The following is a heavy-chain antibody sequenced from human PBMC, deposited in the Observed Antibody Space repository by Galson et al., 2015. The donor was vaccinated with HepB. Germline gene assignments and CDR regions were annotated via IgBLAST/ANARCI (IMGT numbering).Heavy chain of an antibody. D-gene: IGHD3-22*01. CDR1: GFIFSNYG. CDR2: IWYDGSNK. CDR3: ARAGREELDYDDSSGFLFHGMDV. V-gene: IGHV3-33*01. Sequence: SLRLSCAGSGFIFSNYGMHWARQAPGKGLEWVAVIWYDGSNKFYGDSVKGRFTISRDNSKNTVFLEMNSLRVEDTSVYYCARAGREELDYDDSSGFLFHGMDVWGQGTTVSVSS. J-gene: IGHJ6*02.